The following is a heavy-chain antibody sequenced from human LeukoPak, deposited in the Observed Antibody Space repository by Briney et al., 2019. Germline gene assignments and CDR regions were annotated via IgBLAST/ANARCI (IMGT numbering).Heavy chain of an antibody. CDR3: APEHYDILTGYYKDAFDI. Sequence: GGSLRLSCAASGFTFSSYTLNWVRQAPGKGLEWVSSISSSSNYIYYADSVKGRFTVSRDNAKNSLYLQMNGLRAEDTAVYYCAPEHYDILTGYYKDAFDIWGQGTMVTVSS. J-gene: IGHJ3*02. D-gene: IGHD3-9*01. CDR2: ISSSSNYI. CDR1: GFTFSSYT. V-gene: IGHV3-21*01.